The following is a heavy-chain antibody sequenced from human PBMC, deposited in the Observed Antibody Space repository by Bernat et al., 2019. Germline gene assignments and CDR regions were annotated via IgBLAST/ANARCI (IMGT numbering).Heavy chain of an antibody. J-gene: IGHJ4*02. CDR1: GFTFSSYA. CDR3: AKLLPWYSSSSSSDDY. D-gene: IGHD6-13*01. CDR2: ISGSGGST. Sequence: EVQLLESGGGLVQPGGSLRLSCAASGFTFSSYAMSWVRQAPGKGLEWVSAISGSGGSTYYADSVKGRFTISRDNSKNTLYLQMNSLRAEDTAVYYCAKLLPWYSSSSSSDDYWGQGTLVTVSS. V-gene: IGHV3-23*01.